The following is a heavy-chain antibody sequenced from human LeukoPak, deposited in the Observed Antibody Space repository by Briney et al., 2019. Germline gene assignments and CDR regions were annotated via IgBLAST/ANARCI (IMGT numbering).Heavy chain of an antibody. V-gene: IGHV1-2*02. CDR3: ARAGYYDSSGYYYEVYAFDI. J-gene: IGHJ4*02. CDR1: GYTFTGYY. D-gene: IGHD3-22*01. CDR2: INPNSGGT. Sequence: ASVKVSCKASGYTFTGYYMHWVRQAPGQGLEWMGWINPNSGGTNYAQKFQGRVTMTRDTSISTAYMELSRLRSDDTAVYYCARAGYYDSSGYYYEVYAFDIWGQGTLVTVSS.